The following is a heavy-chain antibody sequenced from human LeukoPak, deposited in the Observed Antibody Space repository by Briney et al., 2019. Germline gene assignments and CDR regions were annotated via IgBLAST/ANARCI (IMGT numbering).Heavy chain of an antibody. D-gene: IGHD3-10*01. CDR2: INPSGGST. Sequence: ASVKVSFKASGYTFTSYYIHWVRQAPGQGLEWMGIINPSGGSTSYAQKFQGRVTMTRDTSTSTVYMELSSLRSEDTAVYYCARIYGSPNPDAYFDYWGQGTLVTVSS. CDR3: ARIYGSPNPDAYFDY. V-gene: IGHV1-46*01. J-gene: IGHJ4*02. CDR1: GYTFTSYY.